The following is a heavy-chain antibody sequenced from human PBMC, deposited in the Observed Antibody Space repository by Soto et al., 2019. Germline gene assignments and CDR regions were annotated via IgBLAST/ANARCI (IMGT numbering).Heavy chain of an antibody. Sequence: QVQLVQSGTEVKKPGASVTVSCKAAGYTFIGHYLHWVRQAHGQGLQWMGWIAPSSGLTKYAQKFQGRVTLSRDTSISTAYIELSRLRSDDTDVYYCAITGSYYYEDGFDIWGQGTMVPVSS. J-gene: IGHJ3*02. CDR1: GYTFIGHY. CDR2: IAPSSGLT. V-gene: IGHV1-2*02. CDR3: AITGSYYYEDGFDI. D-gene: IGHD3-22*01.